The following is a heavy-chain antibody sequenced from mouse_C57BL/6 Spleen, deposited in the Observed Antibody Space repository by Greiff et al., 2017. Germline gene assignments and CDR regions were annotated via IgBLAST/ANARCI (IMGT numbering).Heavy chain of an antibody. CDR3: ATQLDAWFAY. CDR2: IYPRSGNT. CDR1: GYTFTSYG. V-gene: IGHV1-81*01. Sequence: VQLQQSGAELARPGASVKLSCKASGYTFTSYGISWVKQSTGQGLEWIGEIYPRSGNTYYNEKFKGKATLTADKSSSTAYMELRSLTSEDSSVYFCATQLDAWFAYWGQGTLVTVSA. J-gene: IGHJ3*01. D-gene: IGHD4-1*02.